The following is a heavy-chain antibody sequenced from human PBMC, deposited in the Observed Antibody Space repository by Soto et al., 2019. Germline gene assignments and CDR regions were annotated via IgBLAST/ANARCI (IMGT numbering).Heavy chain of an antibody. V-gene: IGHV3-30-3*01. D-gene: IGHD2-15*01. CDR2: ISYDGSNK. CDR3: AREQGYCSGGSCYPDAFDI. J-gene: IGHJ3*02. Sequence: QVQLVESGGGVVQPGRSLRLSCAASGFTFSSYAMHWVCQAPGKGLEWVAVISYDGSNKYYADSVKGRFTISRDNSKNTLYLQMNSLRAEDTAVYYCAREQGYCSGGSCYPDAFDIWGQGTMVTVSS. CDR1: GFTFSSYA.